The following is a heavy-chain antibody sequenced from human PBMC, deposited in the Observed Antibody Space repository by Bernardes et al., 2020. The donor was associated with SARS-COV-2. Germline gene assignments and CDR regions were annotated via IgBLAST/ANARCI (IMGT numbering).Heavy chain of an antibody. Sequence: GGSLRLSCAASQFIFSTYWMSWVRQAPGKGLEWVANIKQDGTEKYYVDSVKGRFTISRDNAKNSLYLQMNSLRAEDTAVYFCVRDRAVNWFDPWGQGTLVTVSS. CDR1: QFIFSTYW. J-gene: IGHJ5*02. CDR3: VRDRAVNWFDP. D-gene: IGHD3-10*01. V-gene: IGHV3-7*01. CDR2: IKQDGTEK.